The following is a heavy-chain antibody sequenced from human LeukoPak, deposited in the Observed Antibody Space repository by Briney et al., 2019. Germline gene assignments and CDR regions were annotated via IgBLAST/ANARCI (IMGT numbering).Heavy chain of an antibody. CDR2: VYYNGDT. Sequence: SETLSLTCTVSGGSISSSGSYWAWIRQPPGKGLEWIANVYYNGDTYYNSSLNSRLTISADTSKNQFSLNLRSVTAADTAVYYCARLLSPGWFDPWGQGTLVTVSS. V-gene: IGHV4-39*01. J-gene: IGHJ5*02. CDR1: GGSISSSGSY. D-gene: IGHD2/OR15-2a*01. CDR3: ARLLSPGWFDP.